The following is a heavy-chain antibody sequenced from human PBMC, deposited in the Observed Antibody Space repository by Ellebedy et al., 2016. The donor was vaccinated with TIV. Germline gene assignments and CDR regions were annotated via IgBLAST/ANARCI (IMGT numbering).Heavy chain of an antibody. D-gene: IGHD5-12*01. Sequence: GGSLRLSXAASGFTFSSYSMNWVRQAPGKGLEWVSYISSSSSTIYYADSVKGRFTISRDNAKNSLYLQMNSLRAEDTAVYYCAREFFVMVATRDYYYGMDVWGQGTTVTVSS. J-gene: IGHJ6*02. CDR2: ISSSSSTI. CDR3: AREFFVMVATRDYYYGMDV. CDR1: GFTFSSYS. V-gene: IGHV3-48*04.